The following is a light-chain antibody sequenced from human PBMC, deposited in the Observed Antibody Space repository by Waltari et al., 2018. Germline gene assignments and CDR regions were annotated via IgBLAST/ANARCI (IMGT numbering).Light chain of an antibody. Sequence: IVLTQSPGTLSLSPGERATLSCRASQAVSTTSLTWYQQKPGQAPRLLIYGASSRATGIPDRFSGSGSGTDFTLTISRLEPEDFAVYYCQQYDSIVLTFGGGTRVEI. J-gene: IGKJ4*01. CDR1: QAVSTTS. V-gene: IGKV3-20*01. CDR3: QQYDSIVLT. CDR2: GAS.